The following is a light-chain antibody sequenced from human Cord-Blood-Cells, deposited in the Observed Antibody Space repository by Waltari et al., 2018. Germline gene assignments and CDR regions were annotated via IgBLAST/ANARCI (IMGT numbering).Light chain of an antibody. J-gene: IGKJ2*01. Sequence: DIQMTQSPSSLSASVGDRVTLTCRASQSISSYLIWYQQKTGKDPKLLIYAASSLQSGGPSRFSGSGSWTDFILTISSLLPEDVVTYYCRQSYSTPYTFGQGTKLEIK. CDR3: RQSYSTPYT. V-gene: IGKV1-39*01. CDR2: AAS. CDR1: QSISSY.